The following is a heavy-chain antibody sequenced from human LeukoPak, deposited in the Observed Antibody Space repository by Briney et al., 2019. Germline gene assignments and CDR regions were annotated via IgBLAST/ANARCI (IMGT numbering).Heavy chain of an antibody. D-gene: IGHD1-26*01. CDR2: ISAGGSST. J-gene: IGHJ6*02. Sequence: PGGSLRLSCAASGFTFSSYSMNWVRQAPGKGLEWVSGISAGGSSTYYAGSVRGRFTISRDNSKSTLYLQMNSLRAEDTAVYYCAKPTGSYSTGAGYYGMDVWGQGTTVTVSS. CDR3: AKPTGSYSTGAGYYGMDV. V-gene: IGHV3-23*01. CDR1: GFTFSSYS.